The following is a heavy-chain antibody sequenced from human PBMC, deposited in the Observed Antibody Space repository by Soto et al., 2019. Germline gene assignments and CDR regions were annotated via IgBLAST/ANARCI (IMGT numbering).Heavy chain of an antibody. CDR2: ISGSGDDT. CDR1: GFNFSNFA. J-gene: IGHJ4*02. V-gene: IGHV3-23*01. D-gene: IGHD1-1*01. Sequence: QLLESGGGFVQPGGSLRLSCVASGFNFSNFAMAWVRQAPGEGLEWVSAISGSGDDTFYADSMKGRFTISRDNSKYTLYLQINSLRAEDTAVYYCANPIPKTGTTFGFWGQGTLVTVSS. CDR3: ANPIPKTGTTFGF.